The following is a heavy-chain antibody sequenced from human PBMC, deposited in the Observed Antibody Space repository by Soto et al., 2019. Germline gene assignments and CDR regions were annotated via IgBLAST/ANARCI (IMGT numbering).Heavy chain of an antibody. Sequence: WRSLTVSCASSGFTFSIYAMSWVRQAPGKGLEWVSAISGSGGSTYYADSGKGRLTISRDNSKNTLYLQMNSLRAEDTAVYYCAGYGMDVWGQGTTVTVSS. V-gene: IGHV3-23*01. CDR3: AGYGMDV. CDR1: GFTFSIYA. J-gene: IGHJ6*01. CDR2: ISGSGGST.